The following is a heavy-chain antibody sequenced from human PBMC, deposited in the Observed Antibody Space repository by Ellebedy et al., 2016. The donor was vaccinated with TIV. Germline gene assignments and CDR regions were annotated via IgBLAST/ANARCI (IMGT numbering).Heavy chain of an antibody. CDR1: GFTFRSYW. V-gene: IGHV3-7*03. D-gene: IGHD6-13*01. J-gene: IGHJ4*02. Sequence: GESLKISCAASGFTFRSYWMSWVRQAPGKGLEWVANIKEDGSEKHYVDSVEGRFTISRDNAKNSLFLQMNSLRAEDTAMYFCARGSSSSRPNFDYWGQGILVTVSS. CDR2: IKEDGSEK. CDR3: ARGSSSSRPNFDY.